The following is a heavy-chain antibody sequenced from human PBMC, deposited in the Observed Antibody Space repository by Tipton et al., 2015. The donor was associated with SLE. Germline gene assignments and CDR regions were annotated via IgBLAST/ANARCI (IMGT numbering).Heavy chain of an antibody. Sequence: GSLRLSCTVSGGSISSYYWSWIRQPPGKGLEWIGSIYYSGSTNYNPSLKSRVTISVDTSKNQFSLKLSSVTAAVTAVYYCARSGTTRMAWAGPAFDIWGQGTMVTVSS. CDR3: ARSGTTRMAWAGPAFDI. CDR1: GGSISSYY. V-gene: IGHV4-59*01. J-gene: IGHJ3*02. D-gene: IGHD5-24*01. CDR2: IYYSGST.